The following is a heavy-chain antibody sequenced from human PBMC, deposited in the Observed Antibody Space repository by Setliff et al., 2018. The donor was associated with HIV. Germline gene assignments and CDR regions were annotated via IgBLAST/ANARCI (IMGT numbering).Heavy chain of an antibody. CDR1: GFTFSSYA. V-gene: IGHV3-23*01. CDR2: ISGSGGST. D-gene: IGHD2-15*01. CDR3: ARASAATYCSSGACYLPDY. J-gene: IGHJ4*02. Sequence: GGSLRLSCAASGFTFSSYAMSWVRQAPGKGLEWVSAISGSGGSTYYADSVKGRFTISRDNSKNTLYLQMNSLRAEDTATYYCARASAATYCSSGACYLPDYWGQGTLVTVSS.